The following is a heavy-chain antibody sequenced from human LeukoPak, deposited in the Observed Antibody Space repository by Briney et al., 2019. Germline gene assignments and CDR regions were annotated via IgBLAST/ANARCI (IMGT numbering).Heavy chain of an antibody. V-gene: IGHV5-51*01. J-gene: IGHJ3*02. CDR2: IYPGDSDT. CDR1: GYSFTTYW. D-gene: IGHD2-2*01. Sequence: GESLEISCKGSGYSFTTYWIAWVRQMPGEGLEWMGIIYPGDSDTRYSPSFQGQVTISADKSISTAHLQWSSLKASDTAMYYCARGVVPAADDAFDIWGQGTMVTVSS. CDR3: ARGVVPAADDAFDI.